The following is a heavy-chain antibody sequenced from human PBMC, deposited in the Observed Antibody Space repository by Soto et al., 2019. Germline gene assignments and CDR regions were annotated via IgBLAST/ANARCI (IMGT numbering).Heavy chain of an antibody. CDR1: GGTFSSYA. Sequence: QVQLVQSGAAVKKPGSSVKVSCKASGGTFSSYAISWVRQAPGQGLEWMGGIIPIFGTANYAQKFQGRVTITADESTSTAYMGLSSLRSEDTAVYYCARDRYCGGDCYSDFGYWGQGTLVTVSS. CDR2: IIPIFGTA. V-gene: IGHV1-69*12. D-gene: IGHD2-21*02. CDR3: ARDRYCGGDCYSDFGY. J-gene: IGHJ4*02.